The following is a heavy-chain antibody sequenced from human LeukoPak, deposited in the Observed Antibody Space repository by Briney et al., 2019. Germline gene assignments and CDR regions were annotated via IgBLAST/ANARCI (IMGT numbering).Heavy chain of an antibody. J-gene: IGHJ4*02. D-gene: IGHD3-16*02. Sequence: ESGPTLLKPTQTLTLTCTFSGFSLSTRGVAVGWIRQSPGKAPEWLALIYWDEDKRYSPSLKSRLTITKDTSKNQVGLTMTNVDPVDTATYYCAHSLFVWGSYRRDFDHWGQGTLVTVSS. CDR1: GFSLSTRGVA. V-gene: IGHV2-5*02. CDR3: AHSLFVWGSYRRDFDH. CDR2: IYWDEDK.